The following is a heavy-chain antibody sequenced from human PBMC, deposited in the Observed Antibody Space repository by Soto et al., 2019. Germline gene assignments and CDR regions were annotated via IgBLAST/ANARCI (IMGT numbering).Heavy chain of an antibody. V-gene: IGHV3-21*01. CDR1: GFTFSSYS. CDR2: ISSSSSYI. J-gene: IGHJ6*02. Sequence: GGSLRLSCAASGFTFSSYSMNWVRQAPGKGLEWVASISSSSSYIYYADSVKGRFTISRDKARNSLFLQMSSLRAEDTALYYCARHQGPAAGNYGMDVWGRGTTVTVSS. D-gene: IGHD6-13*01. CDR3: ARHQGPAAGNYGMDV.